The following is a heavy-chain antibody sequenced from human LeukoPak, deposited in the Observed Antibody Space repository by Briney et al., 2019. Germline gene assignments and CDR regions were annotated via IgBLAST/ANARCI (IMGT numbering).Heavy chain of an antibody. CDR2: ISSSSSYI. Sequence: PGGSLRLSCAASGFTFSSYSMNWVRQAPGKGLEWVSSISSSSSYIYYADSVKGRFTISRDNAKNSLYLQMNSLRAEDTAVYYCANEGYYYDSSGYYSAAEYFQHWGQGTLVTVSS. D-gene: IGHD3-22*01. CDR1: GFTFSSYS. J-gene: IGHJ1*01. CDR3: ANEGYYYDSSGYYSAAEYFQH. V-gene: IGHV3-21*01.